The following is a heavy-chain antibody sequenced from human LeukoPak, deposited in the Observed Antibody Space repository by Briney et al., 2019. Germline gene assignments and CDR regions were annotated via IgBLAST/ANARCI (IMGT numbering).Heavy chain of an antibody. J-gene: IGHJ4*02. V-gene: IGHV4-59*12. CDR1: GGSISSYY. CDR2: IYYSGST. CDR3: ARVYCSGGSCYLYYFDY. D-gene: IGHD2-15*01. Sequence: SETLSLTCTVSGGSISSYYWSWIRQAPGKGLEWIGYIYYSGSTNYNPSLKSRVTISVDTSKNQFSLKLSSVTAADMAVYYCARVYCSGGSCYLYYFDYWGQGTLGTVSS.